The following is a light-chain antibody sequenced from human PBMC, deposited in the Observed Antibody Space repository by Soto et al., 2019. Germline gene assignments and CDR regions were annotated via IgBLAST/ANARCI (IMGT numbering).Light chain of an antibody. CDR3: QQRSNWPPTWT. CDR2: DAS. V-gene: IGKV3-11*01. Sequence: EIVLTQSPATLSLSPGARATLSCRASQSVSSYLAWYQQKPGQAPRLLIYDASNRATGIPARFSGSGSGTDFTRTISRLEPEDFAVYYCQQRSNWPPTWTVGQGTKVEI. CDR1: QSVSSY. J-gene: IGKJ1*01.